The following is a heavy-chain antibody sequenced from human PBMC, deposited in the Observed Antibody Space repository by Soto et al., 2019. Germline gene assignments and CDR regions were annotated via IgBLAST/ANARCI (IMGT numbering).Heavy chain of an antibody. V-gene: IGHV1-3*01. CDR2: INAGNGNT. J-gene: IGHJ4*02. CDR1: GYTFTSYA. Sequence: ASVKVSCKASGYTFTSYAMHWVRQAPGQRLEWMGWINAGNGNTRYSQKFQGRLTLTRDTPGNTAYLELNSLISEDTAVYYCARDAGGALLWFGDYYFDYWGQGTLVTVSS. CDR3: ARDAGGALLWFGDYYFDY. D-gene: IGHD3-10*01.